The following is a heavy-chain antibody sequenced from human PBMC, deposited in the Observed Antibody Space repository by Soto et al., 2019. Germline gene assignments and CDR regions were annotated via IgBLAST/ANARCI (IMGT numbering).Heavy chain of an antibody. V-gene: IGHV3-23*01. CDR2: ISGSGGST. D-gene: IGHD3-3*01. J-gene: IGHJ4*02. Sequence: GGSLRLSCAASVFTFSSYAMSWVRQAPGKGLEWVSAISGSGGSTYYADSVKGRFTISRDYSKNTLYLQMSSLRAEDTAIYYCASRYYDFWSGYFGWGQGTLVTVSS. CDR1: VFTFSSYA. CDR3: ASRYYDFWSGYFG.